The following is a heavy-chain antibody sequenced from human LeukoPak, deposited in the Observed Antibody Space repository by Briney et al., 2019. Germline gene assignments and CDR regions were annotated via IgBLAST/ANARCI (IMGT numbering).Heavy chain of an antibody. Sequence: GGSLRLSCATSGFTFSYYWMNWVRQAPGKGLEWVASIKQDGSEKYYVDSVEGRFTISRDNAKNSLYLQMSSLTAEDTAIYYCAKVGSTNYDSSGYYDYWGQGTLVTVSS. CDR1: GFTFSYYW. CDR2: IKQDGSEK. D-gene: IGHD3-22*01. V-gene: IGHV3-7*03. CDR3: AKVGSTNYDSSGYYDY. J-gene: IGHJ4*02.